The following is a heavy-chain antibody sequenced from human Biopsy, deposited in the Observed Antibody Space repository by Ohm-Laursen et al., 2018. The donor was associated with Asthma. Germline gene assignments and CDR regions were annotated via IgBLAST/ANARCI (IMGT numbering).Heavy chain of an antibody. CDR2: ISYDGSSI. CDR1: RFTYE. V-gene: IGHV3-30-3*01. Sequence: SLRLSCAAPRFTYEMHWVRQAPGKGLEWVAVISYDGSSIYYADSVKGRFTISRDNSKNTLSLQMNSLTAEDTAVYYCAREGVAGTHIEDWSQGTLVTVSS. J-gene: IGHJ4*02. CDR3: AREGVAGTHIED. D-gene: IGHD6-19*01.